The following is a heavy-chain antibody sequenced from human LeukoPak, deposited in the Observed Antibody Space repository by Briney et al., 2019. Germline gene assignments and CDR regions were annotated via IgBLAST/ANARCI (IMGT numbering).Heavy chain of an antibody. V-gene: IGHV4-39*07. CDR2: IYYSGST. Sequence: SETLSLTCTVSGGSISSSSYYWGWIRQPPGKGLEWVGSIYYSGSTNYNPSLKSRVTISVDTSKNQFSLKLSSVTAADTAVYYCAREGWLVRGPAFDIWGQGTMVTVSS. CDR1: GGSISSSSYY. J-gene: IGHJ3*02. D-gene: IGHD6-19*01. CDR3: AREGWLVRGPAFDI.